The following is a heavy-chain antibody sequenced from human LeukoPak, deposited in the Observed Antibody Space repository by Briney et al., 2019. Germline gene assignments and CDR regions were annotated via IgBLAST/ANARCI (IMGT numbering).Heavy chain of an antibody. V-gene: IGHV4-4*09. CDR3: ANTKHGYNYFDY. CDR1: GGSISSYY. D-gene: IGHD5-24*01. CDR2: IYTSGST. J-gene: IGHJ4*02. Sequence: SETLSLTCTVSGGSISSYYWSWIRQPPGKGLEWIGYIYTSGSTNYNPSLKSRVTISVDTSKNQFSLELSSVTAADTAVYYCANTKHGYNYFDYWGQGTLVTVSS.